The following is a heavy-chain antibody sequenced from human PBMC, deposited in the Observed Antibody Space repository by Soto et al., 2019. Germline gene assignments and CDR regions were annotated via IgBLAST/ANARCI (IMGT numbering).Heavy chain of an antibody. CDR2: ISGSRGYI. V-gene: IGHV3-21*01. CDR1: GFIFSDYS. D-gene: IGHD6-13*01. Sequence: GGSLRLSCAASGFIFSDYSMNWVRQAPGKGLEWVSSISGSRGYIYYGDSVKGRFTISRDNAKNSVVLQMNNLRAEDTAVYYCARDWAAALDYWGPGTLVTVSS. J-gene: IGHJ4*02. CDR3: ARDWAAALDY.